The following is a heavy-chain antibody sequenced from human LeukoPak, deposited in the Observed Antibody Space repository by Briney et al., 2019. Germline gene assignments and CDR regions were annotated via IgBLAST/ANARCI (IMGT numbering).Heavy chain of an antibody. CDR1: GFTFSSYA. CDR2: ISGSGGSA. J-gene: IGHJ4*02. V-gene: IGHV3-23*01. D-gene: IGHD1-26*01. CDR3: AKVGGSYDYFDY. Sequence: GGSLRLSCAASGFTFSSYAMSWVRQAPGKGLEWVSAISGSGGSAYYADSVKGRFTISRDNSKNTLYLQMNSLRAEDTAVYYCAKVGGSYDYFDYWGQGTLVTVSS.